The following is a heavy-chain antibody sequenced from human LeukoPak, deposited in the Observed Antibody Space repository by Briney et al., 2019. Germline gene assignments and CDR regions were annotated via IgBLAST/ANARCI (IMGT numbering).Heavy chain of an antibody. D-gene: IGHD3-22*01. J-gene: IGHJ3*02. CDR2: LSGSGGST. V-gene: IGHV3-23*01. Sequence: GGSLRLSWAASGFTFSSYAMSWVRQAPGKGLEWVSALSGSGGSTYYADSVKGRFTISRDNSKNTLYLQMNSLRAEDTAVYYCAKVRGTMIVLRDAFDIWGEGTMVTVSS. CDR1: GFTFSSYA. CDR3: AKVRGTMIVLRDAFDI.